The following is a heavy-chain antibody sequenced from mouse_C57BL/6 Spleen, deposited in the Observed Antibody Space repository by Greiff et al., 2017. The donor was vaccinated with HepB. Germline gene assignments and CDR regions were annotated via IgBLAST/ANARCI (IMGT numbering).Heavy chain of an antibody. Sequence: EVKLMESGGGLVKPGGSLKLSCAASGFTFSDYGMHWVRQAPEKGLEWVAYISSGSSTIYYADTVKGRFTISRDNAKNTLFLQMTSLRSEDTAMYYCARSGYYGSSNWYFDVWGTGTTVTVSS. CDR3: ARSGYYGSSNWYFDV. CDR1: GFTFSDYG. V-gene: IGHV5-17*01. J-gene: IGHJ1*03. D-gene: IGHD1-1*01. CDR2: ISSGSSTI.